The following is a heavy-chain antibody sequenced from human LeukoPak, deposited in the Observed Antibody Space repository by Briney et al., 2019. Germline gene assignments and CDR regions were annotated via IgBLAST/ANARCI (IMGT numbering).Heavy chain of an antibody. CDR2: INHSGST. J-gene: IGHJ4*02. Sequence: PSETLSLTCTVSGGSISSGGYYWSWIRQPPGKGLEWIGEINHSGSTNYNPSLKSRVTISVDTSKNQFSLKLSSVTAADTAVYYCALIVVVPAAMDEVGYWGQGTLVTVSS. CDR1: GGSISSGGYY. D-gene: IGHD2-2*01. CDR3: ALIVVVPAAMDEVGY. V-gene: IGHV4-39*07.